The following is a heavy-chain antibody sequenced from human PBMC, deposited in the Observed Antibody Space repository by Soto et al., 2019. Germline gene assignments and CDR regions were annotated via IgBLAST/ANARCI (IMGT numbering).Heavy chain of an antibody. J-gene: IGHJ5*02. Sequence: AASVKVSCKASGGTFSSYAISWVRQAPGQGLEWMGGIIPIFGTANYAQKFQGRVTITADESTSTAYMELSSLRSEDTAVYYCAREWSITMVRGVIITFDPWGQGTLVTVSS. CDR1: GGTFSSYA. V-gene: IGHV1-69*13. D-gene: IGHD3-10*01. CDR3: AREWSITMVRGVIITFDP. CDR2: IIPIFGTA.